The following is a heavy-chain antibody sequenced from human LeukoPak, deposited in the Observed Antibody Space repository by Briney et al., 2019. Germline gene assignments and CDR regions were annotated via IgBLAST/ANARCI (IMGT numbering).Heavy chain of an antibody. V-gene: IGHV1-69*05. CDR2: IIPIFGTA. D-gene: IGHD3-9*01. CDR1: GGTFSSYA. CDR3: ARGSDFDWSMMDY. Sequence: ASVKVSCKASGGTFSSYAISWVRQAPGQGLEWMGGIIPIFGTANYAQKLQGRVTMTTDTSTSTAYMELRSLRSDDTAVYYCARGSDFDWSMMDYWGQGTLVTVSS. J-gene: IGHJ4*02.